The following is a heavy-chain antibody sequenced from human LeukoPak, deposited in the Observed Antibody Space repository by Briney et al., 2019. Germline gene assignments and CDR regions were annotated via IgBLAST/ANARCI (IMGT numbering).Heavy chain of an antibody. CDR2: LRSNGVTT. CDR1: EFNVNTFG. V-gene: IGHV3-30*02. Sequence: GGSLRLSCPVSEFNVNTFGMHWVRQAPGKGLEWVAFLRSNGVTTYYAASVQGRFTISRDPSKQTVYLQMNTLEAEDTGVYYCAKEGSGGGHDYWGRGIPVIVSS. CDR3: AKEGSGGGHDY. J-gene: IGHJ4*02. D-gene: IGHD2-15*01.